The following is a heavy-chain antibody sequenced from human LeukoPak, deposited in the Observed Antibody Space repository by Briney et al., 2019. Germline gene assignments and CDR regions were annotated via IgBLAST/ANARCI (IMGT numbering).Heavy chain of an antibody. V-gene: IGHV3-33*01. CDR2: IWYDGSNK. CDR3: ASCGSTSCYRASEYYYGMDV. Sequence: QPGRSLRLSCAASGFTFSSYGMHWVRQAPGKGLEWVAVIWYDGSNKYYADSVKGRFTIFRDNSKNTLYLQMNSLRAEDTAVYYCASCGSTSCYRASEYYYGMDVWGQGTTVTVSS. CDR1: GFTFSSYG. J-gene: IGHJ6*02. D-gene: IGHD2-2*01.